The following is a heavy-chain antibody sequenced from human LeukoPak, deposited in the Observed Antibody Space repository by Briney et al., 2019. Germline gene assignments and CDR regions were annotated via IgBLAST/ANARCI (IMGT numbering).Heavy chain of an antibody. J-gene: IGHJ4*02. Sequence: GGSLRLSCTASGFTFNSHEMNWVRQAPGKGLEWVSYISSDSSTIKYADSVKGRFTISRDNAKYSLYLQMNSLRAEDTALYYCARDPGSSGWYLFDYWGQGTLVSVSS. D-gene: IGHD6-19*01. CDR3: ARDPGSSGWYLFDY. CDR2: ISSDSSTI. V-gene: IGHV3-48*03. CDR1: GFTFNSHE.